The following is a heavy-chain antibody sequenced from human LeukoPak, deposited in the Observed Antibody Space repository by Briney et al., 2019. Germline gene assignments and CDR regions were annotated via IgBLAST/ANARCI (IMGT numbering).Heavy chain of an antibody. CDR2: INKDGSEK. J-gene: IGHJ6*02. V-gene: IGHV3-7*04. Sequence: GGSLRLSCAASGFTFNNYGMHWLRQAPGKGLEWVASINKDGSEKYYVDSVKGRFTISRDNAKNTLCLQVSSLRAEDTAVYYCARAGADIVVVVAAPPDAWYYGMDVCGQGTTVTVSS. CDR3: ARAGADIVVVVAAPPDAWYYGMDV. D-gene: IGHD2-15*01. CDR1: GFTFNNYG.